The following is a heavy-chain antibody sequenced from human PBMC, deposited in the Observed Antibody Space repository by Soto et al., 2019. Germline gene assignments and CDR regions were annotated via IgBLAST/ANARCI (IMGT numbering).Heavy chain of an antibody. J-gene: IGHJ6*02. CDR3: AREGQAPYYYYGMDV. Sequence: QVQVVQSGDEVKKPGASVKVSCKASGYTFTNYGFSWVRQAPGQGLEWMGWISGYNGNTKYAEKFHGRATMTTDTSTSTAHMELRSLRSDDTAVYYCAREGQAPYYYYGMDVWGQGTAVTVSS. CDR2: ISGYNGNT. V-gene: IGHV1-18*01. CDR1: GYTFTNYG.